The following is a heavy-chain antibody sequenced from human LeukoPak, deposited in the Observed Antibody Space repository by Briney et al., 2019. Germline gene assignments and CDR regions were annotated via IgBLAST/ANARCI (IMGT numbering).Heavy chain of an antibody. CDR3: VRPHLIGGYSYGLDV. V-gene: IGHV5-51*01. J-gene: IGHJ6*04. CDR2: IYPGDSDT. D-gene: IGHD5-18*01. Sequence: GESLKISCKGSGYSFTSYWIGWVRQMPGKGLEWMGIIYPGDSDTRYSPSFQGQVTISADKSISTAYLQWSSLKASDTAMYYCVRPHLIGGYSYGLDVWGKGTTVTVSS. CDR1: GYSFTSYW.